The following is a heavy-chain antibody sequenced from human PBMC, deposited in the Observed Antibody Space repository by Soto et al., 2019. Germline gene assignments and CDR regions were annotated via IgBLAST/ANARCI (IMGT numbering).Heavy chain of an antibody. J-gene: IGHJ5*02. CDR3: ARRSNRNWFGP. CDR1: GGSISTGDYR. Sequence: LSLTCTVSGGSISTGDYRWSWIRHPPGKGLEWIAYIHYTGNAYYRPSLRSRLLLSVDTSKNQFSLKLSSVTAADTAVYYCARRSNRNWFGPWGQGALVTVSS. V-gene: IGHV4-30-4*01. CDR2: IHYTGNA.